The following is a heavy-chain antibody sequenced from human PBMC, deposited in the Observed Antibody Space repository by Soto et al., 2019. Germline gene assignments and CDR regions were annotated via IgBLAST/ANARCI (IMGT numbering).Heavy chain of an antibody. V-gene: IGHV4-31*03. CDR1: GYSVSSGDFY. D-gene: IGHD6-19*01. CDR2: IDPTGGD. J-gene: IGHJ4*02. Sequence: QVQLQESGPGLVKPSQTLSLTCSVTGYSVSSGDFYWSWILQHPGKGLEWLGLIDPTGGDHYNPSLKSRLNVLIDTSNNQFSLRLNSVTAADTAVYYCATGQVAGPKADAAYLEYWGLGLLVTFSS. CDR3: ATGQVAGPKADAAYLEY.